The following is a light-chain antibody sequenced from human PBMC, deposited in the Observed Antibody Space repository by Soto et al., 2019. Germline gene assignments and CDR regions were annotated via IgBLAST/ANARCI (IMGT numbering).Light chain of an antibody. CDR1: QSISVY. V-gene: IGKV1-39*01. CDR2: VAS. CDR3: QQTDSIPLT. Sequence: DIQVTPSPSSLCAAVGDRGTITCRASQSISVYLNWYQQKPGKAPELLIYVASNLQSGAPSRFSGSGSGTEFTLTISSLQPEDFATYYCQQTDSIPLTFGGGTKVDIK. J-gene: IGKJ4*01.